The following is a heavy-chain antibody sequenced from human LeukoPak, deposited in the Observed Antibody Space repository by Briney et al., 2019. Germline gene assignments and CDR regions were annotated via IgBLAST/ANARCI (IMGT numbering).Heavy chain of an antibody. Sequence: GGSLRLSCAASGFTFSSYGMHWVRQAPGKGLEWVAVISYDGSNKYYADSVKGRFTISRDNSKNTLYLQMNSLRAEDTAVYYCAKDGKAPLASALHWEYFDYWGQGALVTVSS. D-gene: IGHD1-26*01. CDR2: ISYDGSNK. V-gene: IGHV3-30*18. CDR3: AKDGKAPLASALHWEYFDY. J-gene: IGHJ4*02. CDR1: GFTFSSYG.